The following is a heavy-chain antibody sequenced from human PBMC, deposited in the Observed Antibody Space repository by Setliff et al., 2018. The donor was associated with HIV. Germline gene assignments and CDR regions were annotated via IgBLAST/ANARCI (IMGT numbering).Heavy chain of an antibody. D-gene: IGHD4-17*01. V-gene: IGHV1-3*01. CDR3: ARTVNDYGDYYPDY. J-gene: IGHJ4*02. CDR1: GYTFTSYA. CDR2: INAGTGNT. Sequence: ASVKVSCKASGYTFTSYAMHWVRQAPGQRLEWMGWINAGTGNTKYSQNFQGRVTFSRDTSASTAYMELSSLRSEDTAVYYCARTVNDYGDYYPDYWGQGTLVTVSS.